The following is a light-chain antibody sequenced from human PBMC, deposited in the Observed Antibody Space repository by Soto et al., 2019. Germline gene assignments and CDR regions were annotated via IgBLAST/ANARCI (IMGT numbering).Light chain of an antibody. J-gene: IGKJ1*01. CDR1: QSVDIN. CDR2: GAS. V-gene: IGKV3-15*01. CDR3: QQYRNWPRT. Sequence: EIVLTQSPVTLSVSPGQRATLSCRASQSVDINLAWYQQKPGQAPRLLIYGASTRATDMPGRFSGRGSGTEFTLTISSLQSEDYAVYYCQQYRNWPRTFGQGTKVDIK.